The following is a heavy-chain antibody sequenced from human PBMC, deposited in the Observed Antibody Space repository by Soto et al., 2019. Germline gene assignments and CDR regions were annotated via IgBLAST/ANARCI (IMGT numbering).Heavy chain of an antibody. CDR1: GFTFSSYA. CDR3: ANCFGYSYGPRYYYYGMDV. J-gene: IGHJ6*02. Sequence: VQLLESGGGLVQPGGSLRLSCAASGFTFSSYAMSWVRQAPGKGLEWVSAISGSGGSTYYADSVKGRFTISRDNSKNTLYLQMNSLRAEDTAVYYCANCFGYSYGPRYYYYGMDVWGQGTTVTVSS. CDR2: ISGSGGST. V-gene: IGHV3-23*01. D-gene: IGHD5-18*01.